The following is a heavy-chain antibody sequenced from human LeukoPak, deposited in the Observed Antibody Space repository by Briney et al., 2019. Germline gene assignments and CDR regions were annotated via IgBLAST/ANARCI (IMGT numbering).Heavy chain of an antibody. J-gene: IGHJ4*02. CDR2: IYSGDSDT. CDR3: ARREASANLDY. V-gene: IGHV5-51*01. CDR1: GYSFSNFW. D-gene: IGHD4/OR15-4a*01. Sequence: GESLKISCQGSGYSFSNFWIGWVRQMPGKGLEWMGIIYSGDSDTRYSPSFQGQVIISADRSVNTVYLQWDSLKASDTATYYCARREASANLDYWGQGTLVTVSS.